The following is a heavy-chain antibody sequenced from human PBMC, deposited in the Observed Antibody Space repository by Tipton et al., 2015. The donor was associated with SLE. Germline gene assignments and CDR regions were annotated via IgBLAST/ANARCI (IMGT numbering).Heavy chain of an antibody. V-gene: IGHV1-18*01. Sequence: QSGAEVKKPGASVKVSCEASGHTFSNFGISWVRQAPGQGLEWMGWNSAYNDHTNYAQKLQGRVTMTTDTSTSTAYMELRSLRSDDTAVYYCARDLNGSGVPHAFDIWGQGTMVTVSS. CDR2: NSAYNDHT. CDR1: GHTFSNFG. D-gene: IGHD6-19*01. CDR3: ARDLNGSGVPHAFDI. J-gene: IGHJ3*02.